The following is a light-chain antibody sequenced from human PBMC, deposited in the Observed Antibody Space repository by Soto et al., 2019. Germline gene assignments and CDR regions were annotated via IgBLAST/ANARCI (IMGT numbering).Light chain of an antibody. CDR2: SNN. CDR1: SSNIGSNY. Sequence: QSVLTQPPSASGTPGQRVTISCSGSSSNIGSNYVYWYQQLPGTAPKLLIYSNNQRPSGVPDRFSGSKSGTSASLAISGPRSEDEADYYCAAWDDSLSPVFGGGTKVTVL. J-gene: IGLJ3*02. V-gene: IGLV1-47*02. CDR3: AAWDDSLSPV.